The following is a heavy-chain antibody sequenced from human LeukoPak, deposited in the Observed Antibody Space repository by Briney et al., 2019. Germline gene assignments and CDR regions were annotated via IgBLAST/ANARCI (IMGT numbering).Heavy chain of an antibody. CDR3: ARGYFDWFTPFDY. D-gene: IGHD3-9*01. J-gene: IGHJ4*02. CDR2: IIPIFGTA. V-gene: IGHV1-69*13. CDR1: GGTFSSYA. Sequence: SVKVSCKASGGTFSSYAISWVRQAPGQGLEWMGGIIPIFGTANYAQKFQGRVTITADESTSTAYMELSSLRSEDAAVYYCARGYFDWFTPFDYWGQGTLVTVSS.